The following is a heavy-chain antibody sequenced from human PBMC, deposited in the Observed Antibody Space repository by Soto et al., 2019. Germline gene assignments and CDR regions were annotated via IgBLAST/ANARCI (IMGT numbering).Heavy chain of an antibody. J-gene: IGHJ5*02. CDR3: ATLPPRIVVSLLPIPT. CDR2: IFHSGST. V-gene: IGHV4-31*03. Sequence: SETLSLTCNVSGGSITSGGYYWAWIRQHPGGGLEWIGHIFHSGSTHYNPSLRSRVTTSVDTSKNQFSLKLSSVTAADTAVYYCATLPPRIVVSLLPIPTCAQGILVTVSS. D-gene: IGHD2-21*01. CDR1: GGSITSGGYY.